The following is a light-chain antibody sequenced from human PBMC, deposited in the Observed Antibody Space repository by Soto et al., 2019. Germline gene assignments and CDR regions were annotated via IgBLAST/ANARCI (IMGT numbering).Light chain of an antibody. CDR1: QTISSW. J-gene: IGKJ5*01. V-gene: IGKV1-5*03. CDR3: QQYESLPLT. CDR2: KAS. Sequence: DIQMTQAPSTLAGSVGDRVTSTCRASQTISSWLAWYQQKPGKAPKLLIYKASTLKSGVPSRFSGSGSGTEFTLTISSLQPDDFATYYCQQYESLPLTFGQGTRLETK.